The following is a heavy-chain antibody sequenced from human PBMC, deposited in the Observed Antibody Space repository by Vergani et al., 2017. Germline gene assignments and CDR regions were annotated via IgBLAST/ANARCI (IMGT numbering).Heavy chain of an antibody. CDR1: GFTFTSSA. Sequence: QMQLVQSGPEVKKPGTSVTVSCKASGFTFTSSAMQWVRQARGQRLEWIGWIVVGSGNTNYAQKFQERVTITRDMSTSTAYMELSSLRSEDTAVYYCAATAYYDFWSGTVAGGGTVVDAFDIWGQGTMVTVSS. D-gene: IGHD3-3*01. CDR3: AATAYYDFWSGTVAGGGTVVDAFDI. CDR2: IVVGSGNT. V-gene: IGHV1-58*02. J-gene: IGHJ3*02.